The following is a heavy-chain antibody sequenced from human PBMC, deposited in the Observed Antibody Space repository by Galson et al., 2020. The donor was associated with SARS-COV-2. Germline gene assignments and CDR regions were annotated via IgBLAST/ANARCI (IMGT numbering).Heavy chain of an antibody. J-gene: IGHJ3*02. Sequence: SETLSLTCAISGDSVSSNIAAWNRNRQSPSRGREWLGSTYDNSKWYDDYSLLVKSRITINPDTSGNQVSLHLDSVTPEDSAVYYCVRSGSNDAFDIWGQGTMVTVSS. V-gene: IGHV6-1*01. CDR1: GDSVSSNIAA. D-gene: IGHD6-19*01. CDR2: TYDNSKWYD. CDR3: VRSGSNDAFDI.